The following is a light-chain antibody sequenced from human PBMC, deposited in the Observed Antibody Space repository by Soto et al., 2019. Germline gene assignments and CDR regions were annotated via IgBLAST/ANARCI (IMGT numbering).Light chain of an antibody. CDR3: QQSYSTPRT. CDR2: AAS. J-gene: IGKJ2*01. CDR1: QSIIYY. Sequence: DIQMTQSQSFMYASVGDRVTITSRASQSIIYYLNWYQQKPGKAPQLLIYAASSLQSGVPSRFSGSGSGTDFTLILSSLQPEDFATYYCQQSYSTPRTFVQGNPLEIK. V-gene: IGKV1-39*01.